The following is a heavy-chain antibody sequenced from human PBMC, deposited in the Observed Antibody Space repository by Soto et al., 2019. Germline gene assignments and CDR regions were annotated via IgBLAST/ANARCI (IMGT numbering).Heavy chain of an antibody. CDR1: GYTFTSYG. J-gene: IGHJ4*02. CDR3: ARGHHRRQAQARPHYNYYFDY. CDR2: ISAYNGNT. V-gene: IGHV1-18*01. Sequence: QVQLVQSGAEVKKPGASVKVSCKASGYTFTSYGISWVRQAPGQRLEWMGWISAYNGNTNYAQKRQGRGTTTTDTSKRTGYLALGRLRPADRSVYYCARGHHRRQAQARPHYNYYFDYCGQGTLVPVSP. D-gene: IGHD6-6*01.